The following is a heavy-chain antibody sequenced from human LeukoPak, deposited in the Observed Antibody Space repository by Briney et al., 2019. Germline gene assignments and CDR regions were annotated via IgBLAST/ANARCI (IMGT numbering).Heavy chain of an antibody. CDR2: FDPEDGET. Sequence: ASVKVSCKVSGYTLTELSMHWARQAPGKGLEWMGGFDPEDGETIYAQKFQGRVTMTEDTSTDTAYMELSSLRSEDTAVYYCATGPGRWWELLEYFQHWGQGTLVTVSS. CDR1: GYTLTELS. J-gene: IGHJ1*01. CDR3: ATGPGRWWELLEYFQH. D-gene: IGHD1-26*01. V-gene: IGHV1-24*01.